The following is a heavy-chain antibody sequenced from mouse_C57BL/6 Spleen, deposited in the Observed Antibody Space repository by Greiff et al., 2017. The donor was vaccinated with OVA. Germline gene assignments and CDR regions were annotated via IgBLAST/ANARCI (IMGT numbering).Heavy chain of an antibody. CDR2: INPNNGGT. Sequence: EVKLMESGPELVKPGASVKMSCKASGYTFTDYNMHWVKQSHGKSLEWIGYINPNNGGTSYNQKFKGKATLTVNQSSSTAYMELRSLTSEDSAVYYCASPAYYSNPYAMDYWGQGTSVTVSS. D-gene: IGHD2-5*01. J-gene: IGHJ4*01. CDR3: ASPAYYSNPYAMDY. CDR1: GYTFTDYN. V-gene: IGHV1-22*01.